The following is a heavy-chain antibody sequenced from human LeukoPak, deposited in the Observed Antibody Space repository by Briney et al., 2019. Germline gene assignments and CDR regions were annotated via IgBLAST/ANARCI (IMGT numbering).Heavy chain of an antibody. J-gene: IGHJ4*02. D-gene: IGHD3-10*01. CDR1: RFAISDYY. Sequence: PGGSLRLSCAASRFAISDYYMSWIRQAPGKGVEWISYISTSGSNIYYADSVKGGFTISRDNAKNSLYLQMDSLRAEDTAVYYCARGWYYPGYWGQGTLVT. CDR2: ISTSGSNI. CDR3: ARGWYYPGY. V-gene: IGHV3-11*01.